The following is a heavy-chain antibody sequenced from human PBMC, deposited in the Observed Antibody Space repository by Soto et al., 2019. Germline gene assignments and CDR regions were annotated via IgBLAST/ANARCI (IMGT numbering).Heavy chain of an antibody. Sequence: PGGSLRLSCAASGFTFRSFTMNWVRQAPGKGLEWVSTISSNSAYIYYTDALRGRFTISRDNAKNSLHLQMNSLRAEDTAVYYCPTDASRDSSARGRLEPWRPGTPVTASS. J-gene: IGHJ5*02. D-gene: IGHD6-13*01. V-gene: IGHV3-21*01. CDR2: ISSNSAYI. CDR1: GFTFRSFT. CDR3: PTDASRDSSARGRLEP.